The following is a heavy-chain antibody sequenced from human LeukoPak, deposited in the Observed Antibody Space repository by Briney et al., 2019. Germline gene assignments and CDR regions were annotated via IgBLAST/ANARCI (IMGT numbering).Heavy chain of an antibody. D-gene: IGHD6-19*01. V-gene: IGHV3-48*04. J-gene: IGHJ4*02. CDR3: XXXXXAPYRYSSGWYKDY. CDR1: GFTFSSYA. Sequence: GRSLRLSCAASGFTFSSYAMHWVRQAPGKGLEWVSYISSSGSTIYYADSVKGRFTISRDNAKNSRYLQMNSLRAEDTAVYYCXXXXXAPYRYSSGWYKDYWGQGTLVTVSS. CDR2: ISSSGSTI.